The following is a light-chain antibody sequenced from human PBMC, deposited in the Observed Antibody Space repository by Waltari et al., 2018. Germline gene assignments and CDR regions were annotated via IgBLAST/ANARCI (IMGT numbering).Light chain of an antibody. Sequence: QSPVPSVGKTVLNWFQQRPGESPRRLIYKNSKGDSGVPDRVSGSGSGTDFTLKISRVEAEDVGGYYCMQGSHWPRTFGQGTKLEI. J-gene: IGKJ2*01. V-gene: IGKV2-30*02. CDR1: QSPVPSVGKTV. CDR2: KNS. CDR3: MQGSHWPRT.